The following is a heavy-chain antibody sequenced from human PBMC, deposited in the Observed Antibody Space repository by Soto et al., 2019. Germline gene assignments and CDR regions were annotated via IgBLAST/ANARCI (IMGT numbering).Heavy chain of an antibody. Sequence: GGSLRLSCAASGFTFSSYSMNWVRQAPGKGLEWVSSISSSSSYIYYADSVKGRFTISRDNAKNSLYLQMNSLRAEDTAVYYCAREGGYSSSNILAGYYYYYMDVWGKGTTVTVSS. D-gene: IGHD6-6*01. CDR2: ISSSSSYI. J-gene: IGHJ6*03. CDR1: GFTFSSYS. CDR3: AREGGYSSSNILAGYYYYYMDV. V-gene: IGHV3-21*01.